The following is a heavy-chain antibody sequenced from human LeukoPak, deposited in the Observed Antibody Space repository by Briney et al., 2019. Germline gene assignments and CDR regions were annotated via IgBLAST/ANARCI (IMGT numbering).Heavy chain of an antibody. V-gene: IGHV1-2*02. Sequence: ASVKASCKASGYTFTGYYMHWVRQAPGQGLEWMGWINPNSGGTNYAQKFQGRVTMTRDTSISTAYMELSRLRSDDTAVYYCARGYYYDFWSGYVGAFDIWGQGTMVTVSS. CDR3: ARGYYYDFWSGYVGAFDI. D-gene: IGHD3-3*01. J-gene: IGHJ3*02. CDR2: INPNSGGT. CDR1: GYTFTGYY.